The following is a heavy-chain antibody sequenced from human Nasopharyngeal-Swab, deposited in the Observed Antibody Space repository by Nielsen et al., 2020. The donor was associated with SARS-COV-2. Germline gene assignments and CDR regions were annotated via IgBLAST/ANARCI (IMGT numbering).Heavy chain of an antibody. CDR3: ARTMGGYYDSSGYTLEWFDY. D-gene: IGHD3-22*01. J-gene: IGHJ4*02. Sequence: GESLKISCAASGFAVSSNYMSWVRQAPGKGLEWVSVIYNGGSTYYADSVKGRFTISRDNSKNTLYLQMNSLRAEDTAVYYCARTMGGYYDSSGYTLEWFDYWGQRTLVTVSS. CDR2: IYNGGST. V-gene: IGHV3-53*01. CDR1: GFAVSSNY.